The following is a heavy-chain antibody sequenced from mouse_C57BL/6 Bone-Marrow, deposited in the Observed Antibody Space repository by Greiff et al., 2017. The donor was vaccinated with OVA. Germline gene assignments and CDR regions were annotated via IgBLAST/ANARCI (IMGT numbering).Heavy chain of an antibody. CDR1: GFTFSNYW. D-gene: IGHD2-4*01. J-gene: IGHJ2*01. Sequence: EVQGVESGGGLVQPGGSMKLSCVASGFTFSNYWMNWVRQSPEKGLEWVAQIRLKSDNYATHYAESVKGRFTISRDDSKSSVYLQMNNLRAEDTGIYYCTGEGGIYYDFFDYWGQGTTLTVSS. V-gene: IGHV6-3*01. CDR3: TGEGGIYYDFFDY. CDR2: IRLKSDNYAT.